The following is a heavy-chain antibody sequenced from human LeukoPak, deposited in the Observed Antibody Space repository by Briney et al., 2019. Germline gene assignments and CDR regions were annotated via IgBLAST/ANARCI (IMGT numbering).Heavy chain of an antibody. Sequence: SVKISCKASGGTFSSYAISWVRQAPGQGLEWMGGIIPIFGTANYAQKFQGRVTITADESTSTAYMELSSLRSEDTAVYYCARGAGGLLWFGELKNYFDYWGQGTLVTVSS. J-gene: IGHJ4*02. CDR3: ARGAGGLLWFGELKNYFDY. CDR2: IIPIFGTA. CDR1: GGTFSSYA. D-gene: IGHD3-10*01. V-gene: IGHV1-69*13.